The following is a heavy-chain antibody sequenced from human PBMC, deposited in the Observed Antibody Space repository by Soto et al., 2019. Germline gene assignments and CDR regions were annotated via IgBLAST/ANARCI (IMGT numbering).Heavy chain of an antibody. CDR3: TRDIPRTSFDL. CDR2: INDSGST. D-gene: IGHD2-21*01. CDR1: GGSFRGYF. J-gene: IGHJ4*02. V-gene: IGHV4-34*01. Sequence: PSETLSLTGAVSGGSFRGYFWSWIRQSPDKGLEWIGEINDSGSTYYNPSFKSRLTISVDTSKSQISLTLTSVTAEDTAVYYCTRDIPRTSFDLWGQGTLVTVSS.